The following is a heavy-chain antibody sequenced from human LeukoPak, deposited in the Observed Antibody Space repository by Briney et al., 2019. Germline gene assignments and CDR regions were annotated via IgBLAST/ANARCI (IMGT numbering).Heavy chain of an antibody. Sequence: SETLSLTCTVSGCSISSYYWSWIRQPPAKELEWIGYIYYSGGTNYYPSLKSRVTISVGTSKNQLPLKLSSATTADTAVYYCAGGSYSVWSPFCWGQGTLVTVYS. V-gene: IGHV4-59*01. J-gene: IGHJ4*02. D-gene: IGHD1-26*01. CDR1: GCSISSYY. CDR3: AGGSYSVWSPFC. CDR2: IYYSGGT.